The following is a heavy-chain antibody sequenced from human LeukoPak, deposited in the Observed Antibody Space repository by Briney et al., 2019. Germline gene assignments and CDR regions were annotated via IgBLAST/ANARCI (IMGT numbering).Heavy chain of an antibody. CDR3: ATGDRLWSGYYYYYYYMDV. Sequence: GGSLRLSCAASGFTFSSYSMNWVRQAPGKGLEWVSSISSSSSYIYYADSVKGRFTISRDNSKNTLYLQMNSLRAEDTAVYYCATGDRLWSGYYYYYYYMDVWGKGTTVTVSS. J-gene: IGHJ6*03. CDR2: ISSSSSYI. CDR1: GFTFSSYS. V-gene: IGHV3-21*01. D-gene: IGHD3-3*01.